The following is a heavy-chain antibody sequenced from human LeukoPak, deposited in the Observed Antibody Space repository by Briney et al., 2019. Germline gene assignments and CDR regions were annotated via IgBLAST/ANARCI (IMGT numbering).Heavy chain of an antibody. J-gene: IGHJ6*03. V-gene: IGHV4-59*01. CDR2: MYYSGST. CDR3: ARGGLSYYYMDV. CDR1: GGSIRSNY. Sequence: SETLSLTCTVSGGSIRSNYWSWIRQPPGKGLEWIGYMYYSGSTNYNPSLKSRVTISVDTSKNQFSLKLSSVTAADTDVYYCARGGLSYYYMDVWGKGTTVTVSS.